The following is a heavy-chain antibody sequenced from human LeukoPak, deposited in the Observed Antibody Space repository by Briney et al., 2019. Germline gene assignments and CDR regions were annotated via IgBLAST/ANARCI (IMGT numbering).Heavy chain of an antibody. D-gene: IGHD3-10*01. J-gene: IGHJ5*02. CDR2: IYYSGST. CDR1: GGSISSYS. Sequence: PSETLSLTCTVSGGSISSYSWSWIRQPPGKGLEWIGYIYYSGSTKYNPSLQSRVTISVDTSKNQFSLKLSSVTAADTAVYYCGRVCCYFDSGSNPNWFDAWGQGTLVTVPS. CDR3: GRVCCYFDSGSNPNWFDA. V-gene: IGHV4-59*08.